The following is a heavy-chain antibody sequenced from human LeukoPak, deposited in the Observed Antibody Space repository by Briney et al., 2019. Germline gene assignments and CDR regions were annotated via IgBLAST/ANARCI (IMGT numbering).Heavy chain of an antibody. Sequence: ASVKVSCKASGYTFTSYGISWVRQAPGQGLEWMGWISTYNGNTNYAQNPQGRVTMTTDTSTRTAYMELRSLRSDDTAVYYCAREVGTRFDYWGQGTLVTVSS. CDR1: GYTFTSYG. V-gene: IGHV1-18*01. CDR2: ISTYNGNT. CDR3: AREVGTRFDY. D-gene: IGHD1-26*01. J-gene: IGHJ4*02.